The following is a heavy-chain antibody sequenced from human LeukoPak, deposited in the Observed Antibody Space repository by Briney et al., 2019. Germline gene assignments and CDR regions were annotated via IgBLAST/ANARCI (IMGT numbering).Heavy chain of an antibody. CDR3: ARGSWHTAMVDY. CDR1: GFSFSSYS. CDR2: ISSSSNYI. Sequence: SGGSLRLSCAASGFSFSSYSMKWVRQAPGKGLEWVSSISSSSNYIYYADSVKGRFTISRDNAKNSLYLQMNSLRAEDTAVYYCARGSWHTAMVDYWGQGTLVTVSS. V-gene: IGHV3-21*01. J-gene: IGHJ4*02. D-gene: IGHD5-18*01.